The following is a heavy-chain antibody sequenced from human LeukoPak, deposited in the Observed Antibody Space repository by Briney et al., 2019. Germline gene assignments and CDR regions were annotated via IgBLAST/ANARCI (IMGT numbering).Heavy chain of an antibody. Sequence: PSETLSLTCAVYGGSFSGYYWSWIRQPPGKGLEWIGEINHSGSTNYNPSLKSRVTISVDTSKNQFSLKLSSVTAADTAVYYCARDSGSYGWAFDYWGQGTLVTVSS. CDR3: ARDSGSYGWAFDY. CDR1: GGSFSGYY. CDR2: INHSGST. J-gene: IGHJ4*02. V-gene: IGHV4-34*01. D-gene: IGHD1-26*01.